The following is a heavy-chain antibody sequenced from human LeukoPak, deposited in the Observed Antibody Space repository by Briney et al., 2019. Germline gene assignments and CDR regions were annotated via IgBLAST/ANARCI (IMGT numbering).Heavy chain of an antibody. D-gene: IGHD4-17*01. CDR1: GGSISSSTFY. J-gene: IGHJ4*02. CDR3: ARVAHDYGPPYFDY. CDR2: IYYSGST. V-gene: IGHV4-39*07. Sequence: SETLSLTCTVSGGSISSSTFYWGWIRQPPGKGLEWIGTIYYSGSTYYNPSLKSRVTISVDTSKNQFSLKLSSVTAADTAVYYCARVAHDYGPPYFDYWGQGTLVTVSS.